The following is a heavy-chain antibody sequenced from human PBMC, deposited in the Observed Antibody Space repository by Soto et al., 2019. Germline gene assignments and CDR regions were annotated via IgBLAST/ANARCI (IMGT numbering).Heavy chain of an antibody. CDR2: ISSDGSNK. Sequence: SLRLSCAASGFTFSDYNIHWVRQAPGKGLEWVVVISSDGSNKFYADSVKGRFTISRDNSKKTVYLQMNSLRAEDTAVYYCARGDSSGWYVIDYWGQGTLVTVSS. J-gene: IGHJ4*02. CDR1: GFTFSDYN. CDR3: ARGDSSGWYVIDY. D-gene: IGHD6-19*01. V-gene: IGHV3-30-3*01.